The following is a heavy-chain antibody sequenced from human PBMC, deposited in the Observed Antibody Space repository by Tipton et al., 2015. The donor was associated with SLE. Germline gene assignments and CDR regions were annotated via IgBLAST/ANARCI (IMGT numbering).Heavy chain of an antibody. CDR3: ARAATSGAVGWDCDL. CDR2: IYYSGST. V-gene: IGHV4-59*01. CDR1: GGSISNYY. D-gene: IGHD1-26*01. J-gene: IGHJ2*01. Sequence: TLSLTCTVSGGSISNYYWSWIRQPPGKGLYWIGYIYYSGSTNYNPSLKSRVTISVDTSKNQFSLKLSSVTAADTALYYCARAATSGAVGWDCDLGGRGTLVTVSS.